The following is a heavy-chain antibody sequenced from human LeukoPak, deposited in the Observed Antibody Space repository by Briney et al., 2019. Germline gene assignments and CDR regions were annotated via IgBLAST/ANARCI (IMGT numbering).Heavy chain of an antibody. V-gene: IGHV1-18*01. CDR2: ISPYNGNA. D-gene: IGHD5-24*01. J-gene: IGHJ2*01. Sequence: ASVKVSCKASVYTFTNYGISWVRQAPGQGLEWMGWISPYNGNADYAQKLQGRVTMTADTSTTTAYMELRSLRSDDTAVYYCARGWLQPYWYFDLWGRGTLVTVSS. CDR3: ARGWLQPYWYFDL. CDR1: VYTFTNYG.